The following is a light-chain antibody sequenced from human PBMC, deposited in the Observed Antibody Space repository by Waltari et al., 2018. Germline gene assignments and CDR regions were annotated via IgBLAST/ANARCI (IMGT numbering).Light chain of an antibody. CDR2: DAS. Sequence: DTQMTQSPSSLSASVGDRVTITCQSSQDISHFLNWYQQKPGTAPKLLFTDASTFQTGVPSRFSGGRSGTQFTFTVNGLQPEDVATYFCQQYDNLPLTFGGGTKVEI. CDR1: QDISHF. V-gene: IGKV1-33*01. J-gene: IGKJ4*01. CDR3: QQYDNLPLT.